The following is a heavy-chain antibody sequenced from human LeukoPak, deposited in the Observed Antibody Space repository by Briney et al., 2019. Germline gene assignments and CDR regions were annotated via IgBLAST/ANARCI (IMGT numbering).Heavy chain of an antibody. CDR2: IIPIFGTA. D-gene: IGHD2-2*01. V-gene: IGHV1-69*06. Sequence: SVKVSCKASGGTFSSYAISWVRQAPGQGLEWMGGIIPIFGTANYAQKFQGRVTITADKSTSTAYMELSSLRSEDTAVYYCARVPGYCSSTSCDDAFDIWGQGTMVTVSS. CDR1: GGTFSSYA. CDR3: ARVPGYCSSTSCDDAFDI. J-gene: IGHJ3*02.